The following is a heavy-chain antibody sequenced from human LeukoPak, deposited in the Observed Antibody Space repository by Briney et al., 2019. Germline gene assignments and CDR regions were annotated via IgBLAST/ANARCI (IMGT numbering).Heavy chain of an antibody. CDR3: AKDLGYCSSTSCYTQFGMDV. CDR2: ISYDGSNK. CDR1: GFTFSNYG. J-gene: IGHJ6*02. D-gene: IGHD2-2*02. V-gene: IGHV3-30*18. Sequence: GGSLRLSCAASGFTFSNYGMHGVRQAPGEGLEWVAVISYDGSNKYYADSVKGRFTISRDNSTNTLYLQMNSLRAEDTAVYYCAKDLGYCSSTSCYTQFGMDVWGQGTTVTVSS.